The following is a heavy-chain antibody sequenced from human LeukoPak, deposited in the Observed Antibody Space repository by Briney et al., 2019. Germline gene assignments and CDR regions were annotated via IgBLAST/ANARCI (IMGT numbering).Heavy chain of an antibody. CDR3: ARLFYSGSGSPIDY. D-gene: IGHD3-10*01. CDR2: IYHSGST. CDR1: GGSISSSSYY. J-gene: IGHJ4*02. Sequence: SETLSLTCTVSGGSISSSSYYWGWIRQPPGKGLEWIGSIYHSGSTYYNPSLKSRVTISVDTSKNQFSLKLNSVTAADTAVYYCARLFYSGSGSPIDYWGQGTLVTVSS. V-gene: IGHV4-39*07.